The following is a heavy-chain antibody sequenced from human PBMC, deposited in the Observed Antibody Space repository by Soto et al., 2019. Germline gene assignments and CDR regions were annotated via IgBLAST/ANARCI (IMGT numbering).Heavy chain of an antibody. D-gene: IGHD2-15*01. Sequence: GPGVKKPGASVKVSCKASGYTFINYAITWVRQAPGQGLEWMGWINTYNGNTNYAENLQGRATMTTDTSTNTAYKEVRSLRSDDTAVYYCAKSPRGESATGWGQGTVVTVSS. V-gene: IGHV1-18*01. CDR3: AKSPRGESATG. J-gene: IGHJ4*02. CDR2: INTYNGNT. CDR1: GYTFINYA.